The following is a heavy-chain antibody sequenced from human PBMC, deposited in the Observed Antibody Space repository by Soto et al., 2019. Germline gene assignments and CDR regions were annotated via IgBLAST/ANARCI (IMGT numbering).Heavy chain of an antibody. J-gene: IGHJ6*03. Sequence: EVQLVESGGGLVQPGGSLRLSCAASGFTFSSYSMNWVRQAPGKGLEWVSYISSSSSTIYYADSVKGRFTISRDNAKNSLYLQMNSLRAEDTAVYYCASEETAATYYYYYMDVWGKGTTVTVSS. CDR3: ASEETAATYYYYYMDV. D-gene: IGHD2-15*01. CDR2: ISSSSSTI. V-gene: IGHV3-48*01. CDR1: GFTFSSYS.